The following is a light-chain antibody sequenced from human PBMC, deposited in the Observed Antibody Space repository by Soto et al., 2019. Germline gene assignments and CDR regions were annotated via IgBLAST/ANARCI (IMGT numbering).Light chain of an antibody. J-gene: IGLJ1*01. CDR1: SSNLGAYYD. CDR2: GNS. V-gene: IGLV1-40*01. CDR3: QSFDDSLSGTV. Sequence: QLVLTQPPSVSGAPGQRVTISCTGTSSNLGAYYDVHWYQHVPGTVPKLLIYGNSKRPSGVPDRFSGSKSGTSASLAIIGLQPDDEADYYCQSFDDSLSGTVFGTGTKLTVL.